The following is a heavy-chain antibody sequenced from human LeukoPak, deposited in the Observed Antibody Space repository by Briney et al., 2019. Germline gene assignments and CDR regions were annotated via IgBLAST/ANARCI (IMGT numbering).Heavy chain of an antibody. CDR2: INPHSGDT. CDR3: STEDKYCSSPSCNDY. D-gene: IGHD2-2*01. J-gene: IGHJ4*02. V-gene: IGHV1-2*02. Sequence: ASVKVSCKASGYTFTVYYMHWVRQAPGQGLEWVGYINPHSGDTIYAPNFQGRVTMTRDTSISTVYMELSNLRSDDTAVYYCSTEDKYCSSPSCNDYWGQGTLVTVSS. CDR1: GYTFTVYY.